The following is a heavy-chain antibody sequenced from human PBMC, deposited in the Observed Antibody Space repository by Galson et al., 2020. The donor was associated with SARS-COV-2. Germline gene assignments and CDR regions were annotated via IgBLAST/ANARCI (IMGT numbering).Heavy chain of an antibody. J-gene: IGHJ4*02. CDR1: GFTFRDYG. CDR3: AAYFGSGFYFY. V-gene: IGHV3-33*01. D-gene: IGHD3-10*01. CDR2: IWYDGNNK. Sequence: GESLKISCAASGFTFRDYGMQWVRQAPGKGLEWVAVIWYDGNNKYYADSVKGRFTISRDNSKNTLYLQMNSLRVEDTAVYYCAAYFGSGFYFYWGQGTLVTVSS.